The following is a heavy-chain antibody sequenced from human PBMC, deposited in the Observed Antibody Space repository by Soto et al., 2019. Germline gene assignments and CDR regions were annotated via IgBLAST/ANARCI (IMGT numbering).Heavy chain of an antibody. J-gene: IGHJ4*01. D-gene: IGHD3-22*01. CDR2: IGTAGDT. CDR1: GFTFSSYD. Sequence: GVSLRLSCAASGFTFSSYDMHWVRQATGKGLEWVSAIGTAGDTYYPGSVKGRFTISRENAKNSLYLQMNSLKTEDTGIYYCTTDSYSTMIVVRFDYWGHGTLVTVSS. V-gene: IGHV3-13*01. CDR3: TTDSYSTMIVVRFDY.